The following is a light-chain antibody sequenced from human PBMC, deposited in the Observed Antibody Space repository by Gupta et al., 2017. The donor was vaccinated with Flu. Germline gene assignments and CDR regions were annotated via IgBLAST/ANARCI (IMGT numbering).Light chain of an antibody. J-gene: IGLJ3*02. Sequence: SSTISCTGTSSDVGVYNYVSWYQHHPGKAHILMMYEVSKRPAGVSNRFSGSKSGNTASLTISGLQAEDEADYYCSSYTSSNSFVFGGGTKLTVL. V-gene: IGLV2-14*01. CDR3: SSYTSSNSFV. CDR1: SSDVGVYNY. CDR2: EVS.